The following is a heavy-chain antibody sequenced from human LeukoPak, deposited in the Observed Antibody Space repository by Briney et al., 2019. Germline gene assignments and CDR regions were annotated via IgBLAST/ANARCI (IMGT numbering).Heavy chain of an antibody. J-gene: IGHJ4*02. CDR2: ISPYNGEP. CDR1: GYPFSGFR. CDR3: ARVGGGNYYYFDS. Sequence: ASVKVSCKASGYPFSGFRISWVRQAPGQGLEWMGWISPYNGEPSYSQVVQDRVTMTTDISTDTADMELRGLKSDDTAVYYCARVGGGNYYYFDSWGQGTLVSVSS. V-gene: IGHV1-18*01. D-gene: IGHD5-24*01.